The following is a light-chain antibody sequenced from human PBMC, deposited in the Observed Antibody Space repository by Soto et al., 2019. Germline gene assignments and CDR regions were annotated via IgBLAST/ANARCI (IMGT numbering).Light chain of an antibody. V-gene: IGKV1-33*01. J-gene: IGKJ2*01. Sequence: DIQLTQSPPSLSASEGDRVTITCQASHDIKNYLNWYQQKPGKAPKLLIYDAYNLERGVPTRFSGSGTGTDFTFTIGSLQPEDVATYYCQQFDFLPPYTFGQGSRVEIK. CDR1: HDIKNY. CDR3: QQFDFLPPYT. CDR2: DAY.